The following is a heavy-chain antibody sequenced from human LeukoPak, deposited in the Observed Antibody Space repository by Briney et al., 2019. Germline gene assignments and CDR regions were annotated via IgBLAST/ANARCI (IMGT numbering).Heavy chain of an antibody. CDR3: ARGDPYGDYGVPSDY. V-gene: IGHV3-21*01. CDR2: ISSNSSYI. D-gene: IGHD4-17*01. J-gene: IGHJ4*02. CDR1: GFTFSSYS. Sequence: GGSLRLSCAASGFTFSSYSMNWVRQAPGKGLEWVSSISSNSSYIYYADSVKGRFTISRDNAKNSLYLQMNSLRAEDTAVYYCARGDPYGDYGVPSDYWGQGTLATVSS.